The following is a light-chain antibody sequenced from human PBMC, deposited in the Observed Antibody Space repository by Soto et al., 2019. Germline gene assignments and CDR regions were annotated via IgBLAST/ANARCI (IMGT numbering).Light chain of an antibody. V-gene: IGLV2-23*01. Sequence: QSALTQPASVSGSPGQSITISCTGTSSDVGSYNLVSWYQQHPGKAHKLMIDEGSKRPAGVSNRFSGSKSGNTASLTISGLQAEDEADYYCCSYAGSSTLVFGGGTQLTVL. CDR3: CSYAGSSTLV. CDR1: SSDVGSYNL. CDR2: EGS. J-gene: IGLJ2*01.